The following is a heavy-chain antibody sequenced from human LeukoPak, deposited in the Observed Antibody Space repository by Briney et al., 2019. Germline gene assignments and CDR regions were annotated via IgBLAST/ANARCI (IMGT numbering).Heavy chain of an antibody. CDR3: ARDSAGNDY. D-gene: IGHD6-13*01. CDR1: GFTFSTYW. Sequence: GGSLRLSCAASGFTFSTYWMSWVRQAPGKGLEWVANIKQDGSEKYYVDSVKSRFTISRDNAKNSLYLQMNSLRAEDTAMYYCARDSAGNDYWGQGTLVTVSS. CDR2: IKQDGSEK. V-gene: IGHV3-7*03. J-gene: IGHJ4*02.